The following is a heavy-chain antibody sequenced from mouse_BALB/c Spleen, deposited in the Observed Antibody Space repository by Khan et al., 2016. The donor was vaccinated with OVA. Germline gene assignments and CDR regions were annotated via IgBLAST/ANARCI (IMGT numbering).Heavy chain of an antibody. Sequence: QMQLQQSGAELVKPGASVKLSCKTSGYTFTSYWIQWVKQRPGQGLGWIGQIFPGTGTTYYNENFKGKATLTVDTSSNTAYMQFSSLTSEDSAVYFCARDYCGNFEFAYWGQGTLVTVSA. V-gene: IGHV1S132*01. D-gene: IGHD2-1*01. CDR1: GYTFTSYW. J-gene: IGHJ3*01. CDR3: ARDYCGNFEFAY. CDR2: IFPGTGTT.